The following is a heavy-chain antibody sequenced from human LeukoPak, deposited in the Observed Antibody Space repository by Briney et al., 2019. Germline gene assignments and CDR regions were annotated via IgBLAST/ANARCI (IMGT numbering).Heavy chain of an antibody. CDR3: AKDIRGYSSGWPWFDY. Sequence: GGSLRLSCTVCGIIFSNYGMSWVRQAPGKGLEWVSGISGSGAKTYYADSVKGRFSISRDNSKNTVYLQVNSLGGEDTAVYYCAKDIRGYSSGWPWFDYWGQGTLVTVSP. J-gene: IGHJ4*02. CDR1: GIIFSNYG. D-gene: IGHD2-15*01. CDR2: ISGSGAKT. V-gene: IGHV3-23*01.